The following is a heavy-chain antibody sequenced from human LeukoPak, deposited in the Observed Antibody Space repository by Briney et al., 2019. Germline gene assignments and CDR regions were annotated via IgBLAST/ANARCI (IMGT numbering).Heavy chain of an antibody. J-gene: IGHJ6*03. V-gene: IGHV1-18*01. CDR2: ISGYDGKT. D-gene: IGHD2-8*01. CDR1: GYTFHDYA. Sequence: ASVKVSCKASGYTFHDYAITWVRQAPGQGLEWLGYISGYDGKTNYAQSLQGRLTMTIDTSTSTAYMDLRSLTSDDTAIYYCARDQVYAGYQPWGFYYYMDVWAKGTTVTVSS. CDR3: ARDQVYAGYQPWGFYYYMDV.